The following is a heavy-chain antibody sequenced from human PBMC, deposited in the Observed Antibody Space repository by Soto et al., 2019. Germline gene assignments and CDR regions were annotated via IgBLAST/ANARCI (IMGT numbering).Heavy chain of an antibody. Sequence: SLRLSCAASGFTVSTKYMSWVRQAPGKGLEWVSVIYSGGSTFYADSVRGGFTISRDNSKNTVNLQMNSLRAEDTAVYYCARDPWAADYWGQGTLVTVSS. V-gene: IGHV3-66*01. CDR1: GFTVSTKY. J-gene: IGHJ4*02. CDR3: ARDPWAADY. CDR2: IYSGGST. D-gene: IGHD3-16*01.